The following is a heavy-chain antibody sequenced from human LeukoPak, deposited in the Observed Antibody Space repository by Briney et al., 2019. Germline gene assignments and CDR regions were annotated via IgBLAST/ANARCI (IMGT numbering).Heavy chain of an antibody. CDR2: IIPIFGTA. CDR3: ARDYGDYPVGFDY. CDR1: GGTFSSYA. D-gene: IGHD4-17*01. Sequence: SVKVSCKASGGTFSSYAISWVRQAPGQGLEWMGGIIPIFGTANYAQKLQGRVTITADESTSTAYMELSSLRSEDTAVYYCARDYGDYPVGFDYWGQGTLVTVSS. V-gene: IGHV1-69*13. J-gene: IGHJ4*02.